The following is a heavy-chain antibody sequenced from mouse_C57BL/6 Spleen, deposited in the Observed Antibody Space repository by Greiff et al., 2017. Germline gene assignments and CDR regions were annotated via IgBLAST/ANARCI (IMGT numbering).Heavy chain of an antibody. D-gene: IGHD1-1*01. CDR2: IYPGSGST. Sequence: QVQLQQPGAELVKPGASVKMSCKASGYTFTSYWITWVKQRPGQGLEWIGDIYPGSGSTNYNEKFKSKATLTVDTSSSTAYMQLSSLTSEDSAVYYCARGYYGSRGNWYFDGWGTGTTVTVSS. CDR1: GYTFTSYW. J-gene: IGHJ1*03. CDR3: ARGYYGSRGNWYFDG. V-gene: IGHV1-55*01.